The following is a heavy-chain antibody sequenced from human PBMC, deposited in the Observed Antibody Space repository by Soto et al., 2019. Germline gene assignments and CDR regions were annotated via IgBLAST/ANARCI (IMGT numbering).Heavy chain of an antibody. CDR3: ARNSYYGSGKPYFDY. CDR2: LTIGGNT. D-gene: IGHD3-10*01. Sequence: EVQLLESGGVLVQPGESLRLSCAASGFTLSNYALSWVRQAPGKGLEWVSSLTIGGNTYYADSVKGRFTISRDNSKSTLYLQVHSLRAEDTAVYFCARNSYYGSGKPYFDYWGQGTLVTVSS. V-gene: IGHV3-23*01. J-gene: IGHJ4*02. CDR1: GFTLSNYA.